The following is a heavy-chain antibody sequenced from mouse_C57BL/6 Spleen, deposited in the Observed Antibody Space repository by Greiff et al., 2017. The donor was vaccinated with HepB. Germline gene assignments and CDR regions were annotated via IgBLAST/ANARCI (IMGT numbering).Heavy chain of an antibody. Sequence: DVQLVESGGGLVKPGGSLKLSCAASGFTFSDYGMHWVRQAPGKGLEWVAYISSGSSTIYYADTVKGRFTISRDNAKNTLFLQMTSLRSEDTAMYYCARRATTVSFDYWGQGTTLTVSS. CDR1: GFTFSDYG. J-gene: IGHJ2*01. CDR3: ARRATTVSFDY. D-gene: IGHD1-1*01. V-gene: IGHV5-17*01. CDR2: ISSGSSTI.